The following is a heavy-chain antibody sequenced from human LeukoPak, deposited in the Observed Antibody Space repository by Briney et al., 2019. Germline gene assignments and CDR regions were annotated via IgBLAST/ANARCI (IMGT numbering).Heavy chain of an antibody. CDR2: MNPNSGNT. CDR3: ARGGRFTYYYDRSGYYGCDY. CDR1: GYTFTSYD. D-gene: IGHD3-22*01. J-gene: IGHJ4*02. Sequence: ASVKVSCKASGYTFTSYDINWVRQATGQGLEWMGWMNPNSGNTGYAQKFQGRVTMTRNTSISTAYMELSSLRSEDTAVYYCARGGRFTYYYDRSGYYGCDYWGQGTLVTVSS. V-gene: IGHV1-8*01.